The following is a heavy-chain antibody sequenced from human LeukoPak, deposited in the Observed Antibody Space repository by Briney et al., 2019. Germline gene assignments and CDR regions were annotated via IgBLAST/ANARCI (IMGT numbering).Heavy chain of an antibody. Sequence: SETLSLTCTVSGGSISSGGYYWSWIRQPPGKGLEWIGYIYHSGSTYYNPSLKSRVTTSVDRSKNQFSLKLSSVTAADTAVYYCARGGRQQLVRGVYDYWGQGTLVTVSS. CDR3: ARGGRQQLVRGVYDY. CDR2: IYHSGST. J-gene: IGHJ4*02. D-gene: IGHD6-13*01. V-gene: IGHV4-30-2*01. CDR1: GGSISSGGYY.